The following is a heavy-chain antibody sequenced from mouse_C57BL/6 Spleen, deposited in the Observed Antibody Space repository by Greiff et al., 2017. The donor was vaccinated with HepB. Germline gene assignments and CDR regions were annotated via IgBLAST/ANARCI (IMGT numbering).Heavy chain of an antibody. CDR3: ARGLLAYFDV. J-gene: IGHJ1*03. CDR1: GYTFTSYW. D-gene: IGHD2-3*01. V-gene: IGHV1-69*01. CDR2: IDPSDSYT. Sequence: QVQLQQPGAELVMPGASVKLSCKASGYTFTSYWMHWVKQRPGQGLEWIGEIDPSDSYTNYNQKFKGKSTLTVDKSSSTAYMQLGSLTSEDSAVYYCARGLLAYFDVWGTGTTVTVSS.